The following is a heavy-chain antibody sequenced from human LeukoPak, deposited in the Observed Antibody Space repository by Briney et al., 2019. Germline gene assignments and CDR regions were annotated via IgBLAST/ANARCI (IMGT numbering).Heavy chain of an antibody. D-gene: IGHD2/OR15-2a*01. CDR1: GGSITQTSY. CDR3: ARYFRGSDEYFFDD. Sequence: PSETLSLTCDVSGGSITQTSYWTWVRPPPGKGLEWIGEVNLQGSTNYNPSLMRRVAISVDTSANHVSLQLTSVTAADTAVYYCARYFRGSDEYFFDDWGRGILVTVSS. J-gene: IGHJ4*02. CDR2: VNLQGST. V-gene: IGHV4-4*02.